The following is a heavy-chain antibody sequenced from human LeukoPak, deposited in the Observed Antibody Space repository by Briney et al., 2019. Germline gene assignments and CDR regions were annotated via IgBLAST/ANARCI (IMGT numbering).Heavy chain of an antibody. CDR1: GFTFSSYG. Sequence: GGSLRLSCAASGFTFSSYGMHWVRQAPGKGLEWVAVIWYDGSNKYYADSVKGRFTISRDNSKNTLYLQMNSLRAEDTAVYYCARNPSDSSGYPALWGQGTLVTVSS. V-gene: IGHV3-33*01. CDR2: IWYDGSNK. D-gene: IGHD3-22*01. J-gene: IGHJ4*02. CDR3: ARNPSDSSGYPAL.